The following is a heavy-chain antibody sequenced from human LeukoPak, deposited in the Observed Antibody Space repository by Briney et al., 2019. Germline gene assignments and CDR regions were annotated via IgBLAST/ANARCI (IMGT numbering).Heavy chain of an antibody. J-gene: IGHJ3*02. CDR3: AKDSMIGDYYDSSGSDAFDI. D-gene: IGHD3-22*01. V-gene: IGHV3-23*01. CDR2: ISGSGGST. Sequence: GGSLRLSCAASGFTFSSYAMSWVRQAPGKGLEWVSAISGSGGSTYYADSVKGRFTISRDNSKNTLYLQMNSLRAEDTAVYYCAKDSMIGDYYDSSGSDAFDIWGQGTMATVSS. CDR1: GFTFSSYA.